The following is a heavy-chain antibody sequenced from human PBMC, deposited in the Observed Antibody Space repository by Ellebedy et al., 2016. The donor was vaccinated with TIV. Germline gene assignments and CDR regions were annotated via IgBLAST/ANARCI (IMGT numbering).Heavy chain of an antibody. CDR3: AKWGASSWTYYYYGMDV. D-gene: IGHD6-13*01. Sequence: GESLKISXAASGFAFNTYAMTWVRQAPGKGLEWVSAISGPGSSTYYADSVKGRFTITRDDSNNTVYLQMNSLRADDTAVYYCAKWGASSWTYYYYGMDVWGQGTTVTVSS. CDR2: ISGPGSST. J-gene: IGHJ6*02. V-gene: IGHV3-23*01. CDR1: GFAFNTYA.